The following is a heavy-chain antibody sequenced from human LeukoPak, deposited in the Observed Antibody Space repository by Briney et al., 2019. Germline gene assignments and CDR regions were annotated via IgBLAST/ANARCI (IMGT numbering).Heavy chain of an antibody. V-gene: IGHV1-69*13. J-gene: IGHJ4*02. CDR1: GGTFSSYA. Sequence: ASVKVSCKASGGTFSSYAINWVRQAPGQGLEWMGRIVPIFGTTNYAQKFQGRVTITADESTSTAYMELSSLRSEDTAVYYCARDPLRGSYRLTYFDYWGQGTLVTVSS. CDR3: ARDPLRGSYRLTYFDY. CDR2: IVPIFGTT. D-gene: IGHD3-16*02.